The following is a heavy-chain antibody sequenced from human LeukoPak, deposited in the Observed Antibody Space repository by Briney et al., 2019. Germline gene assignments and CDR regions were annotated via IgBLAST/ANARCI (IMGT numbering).Heavy chain of an antibody. D-gene: IGHD5/OR15-5a*01. Sequence: GGSLRLSCAASGFTFSTYSMNWVRQAPGKGLEWVSYISSSSNTIYDADSVKGRFIISRDNAKNSLYLQMNSLRAEDTAVYYCAVSDYFDYWGQGTLVTVSS. J-gene: IGHJ4*02. CDR2: ISSSSNTI. CDR1: GFTFSTYS. V-gene: IGHV3-48*01. CDR3: AVSDYFDY.